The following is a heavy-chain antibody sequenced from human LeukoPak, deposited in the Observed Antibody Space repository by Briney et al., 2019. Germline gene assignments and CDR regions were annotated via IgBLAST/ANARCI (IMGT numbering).Heavy chain of an antibody. V-gene: IGHV4-59*12. Sequence: SETLSLTCTVSGGSISSYYWSWIRQPPGKGLEWIGYIYYSGSTNYNPSLKSRVTISVDTSKNQFSLKLSSVTAADTAVYYCARGRLITMVRGVIPEPYYFDYWGQGTLVTVSS. CDR2: IYYSGST. CDR3: ARGRLITMVRGVIPEPYYFDY. D-gene: IGHD3-10*01. J-gene: IGHJ4*02. CDR1: GGSISSYY.